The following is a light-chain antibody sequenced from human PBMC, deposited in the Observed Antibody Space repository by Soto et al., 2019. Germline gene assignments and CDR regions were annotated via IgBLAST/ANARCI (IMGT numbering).Light chain of an antibody. CDR1: QSVSSN. Sequence: EIVMTQSPATLSVSPGERATLSCRASQSVSSNLAWYQQKPGQAPRLLIYGTSSRATGIPDRFSGSGSGTDLTLTISRLEPEDFAVFYCQQYGSSITFGQGTRLEIK. CDR2: GTS. CDR3: QQYGSSIT. J-gene: IGKJ5*01. V-gene: IGKV3-20*01.